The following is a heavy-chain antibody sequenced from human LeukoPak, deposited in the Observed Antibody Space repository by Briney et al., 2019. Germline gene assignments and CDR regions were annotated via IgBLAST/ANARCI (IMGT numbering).Heavy chain of an antibody. V-gene: IGHV3-48*01. CDR2: ISYTGDSM. CDR3: AIPNDY. J-gene: IGHJ4*02. CDR1: GFSFSTYG. Sequence: PGGSLRLSCVASGFSFSTYGMNWVRQAPGKGLEWVSYISYTGDSMYYADSVKGRFTISRDNAEHSLYLQMNSLRPEDTAVYYCAIPNDYWGQGTLVTVSS.